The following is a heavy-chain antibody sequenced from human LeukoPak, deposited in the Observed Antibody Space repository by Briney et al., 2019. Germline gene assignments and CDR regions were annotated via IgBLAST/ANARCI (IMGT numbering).Heavy chain of an antibody. CDR2: ISYDGSNK. CDR3: ARDPGAVAATLASWYFDL. CDR1: GFTFRTYG. D-gene: IGHD6-19*01. J-gene: IGHJ2*01. V-gene: IGHV3-30*03. Sequence: GGSLRLSCAASGFTFRTYGMHWVRQAPGKGLEWVAVISYDGSNKYYADSVKGRFTISRDNSKNTLYLQMNSLRAEDTAVYYCARDPGAVAATLASWYFDLWGRGTLVTVSS.